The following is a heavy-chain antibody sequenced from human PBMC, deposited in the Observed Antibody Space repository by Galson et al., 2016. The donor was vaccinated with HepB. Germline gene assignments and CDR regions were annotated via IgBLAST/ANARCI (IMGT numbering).Heavy chain of an antibody. CDR2: IYYSGTT. CDR3: ARVAGNPGRTAYYDY. V-gene: IGHV4-31*03. J-gene: IGHJ4*02. Sequence: TLSLTCTVSGGSISSGGFYWTWTRKNPGQGLEWIANIYYSGTTHYNPPLTSRVTIPEDTSNNQFSLKLTSVTAADPAVYYCARVAGNPGRTAYYDYWGLGTLVTVSS. CDR1: GGSISSGGFY. D-gene: IGHD4-23*01.